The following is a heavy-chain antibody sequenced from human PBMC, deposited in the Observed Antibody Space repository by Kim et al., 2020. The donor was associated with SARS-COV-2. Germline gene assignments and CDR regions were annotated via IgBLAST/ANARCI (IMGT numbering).Heavy chain of an antibody. CDR2: ISGSGGST. CDR1: GFTFSSYA. CDR3: AKDSQYSGSYSDAFDI. D-gene: IGHD1-26*01. Sequence: GGSLRLSCAASGFTFSSYAMSWVRQAPGKGLEWVSAISGSGGSTYYAYSVKGRFTISRDNSKNTLYLQMNSLRAEDTAVYYCAKDSQYSGSYSDAFDIWGQGTMVTVSS. V-gene: IGHV3-23*01. J-gene: IGHJ3*02.